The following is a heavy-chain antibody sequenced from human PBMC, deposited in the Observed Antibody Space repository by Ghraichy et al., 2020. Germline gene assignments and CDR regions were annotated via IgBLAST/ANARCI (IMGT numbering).Heavy chain of an antibody. V-gene: IGHV1-69*13. J-gene: IGHJ5*02. CDR3: ARDVGGVSRGTPYNWFDP. Sequence: SVKVSCKASGGTFSSYAISWVRQAPGQGLEWMGGIIPIFGTANYAQKFQGRVTITADESTSTAYMELSSLRSEDTAVYYCARDVGGVSRGTPYNWFDPWGQGTLVTVSS. D-gene: IGHD3-22*01. CDR2: IIPIFGTA. CDR1: GGTFSSYA.